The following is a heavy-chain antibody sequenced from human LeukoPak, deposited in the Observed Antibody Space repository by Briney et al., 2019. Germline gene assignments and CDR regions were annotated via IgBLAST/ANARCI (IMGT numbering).Heavy chain of an antibody. D-gene: IGHD3-10*01. V-gene: IGHV3-9*01. CDR2: ISWSSGSI. CDR1: GFTFDDYA. CDR3: AKDINYGSGSYCSDY. J-gene: IGHJ4*02. Sequence: GGSLRLSCAASGFTFDDYAMHWVRQAPGKGLEWVSGISWSSGSIGYAGSVKGRLTISRDNAKNSLYLQMNSLRAEDTALYYCAKDINYGSGSYCSDYWGQGTLVTVSS.